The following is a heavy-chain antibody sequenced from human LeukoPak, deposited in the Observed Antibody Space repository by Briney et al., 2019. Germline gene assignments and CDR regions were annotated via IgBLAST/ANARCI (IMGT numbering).Heavy chain of an antibody. CDR2: ISSSSSYI. CDR1: GFTFSSYS. V-gene: IGHV3-21*01. CDR3: ARVNGGHSSSWYDY. J-gene: IGHJ4*02. D-gene: IGHD6-13*01. Sequence: PGGSLRLSCAASGFTFSSYSMSWVRQAPGKGLEWVSSISSSSSYIYYADSVKGRFTISRDNAKNSLYLQMNSLRAEDTAVYYCARVNGGHSSSWYDYWGQGTLVTVSS.